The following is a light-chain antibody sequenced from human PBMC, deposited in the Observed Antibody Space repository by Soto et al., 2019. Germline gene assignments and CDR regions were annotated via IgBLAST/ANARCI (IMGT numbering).Light chain of an antibody. CDR1: SSDVGSYNR. CDR2: EVS. CDR3: RSYTSSSTDV. Sequence: QSVLTQPPSVSGSPGQSVAISCTGTSSDVGSYNRVSWYQQPPGTAPKVMIYEVSNRPSGVPDRFSGSKSGNTASLTISGLQAEDEADYYCRSYTSSSTDVFGTGTKVTVL. J-gene: IGLJ1*01. V-gene: IGLV2-18*02.